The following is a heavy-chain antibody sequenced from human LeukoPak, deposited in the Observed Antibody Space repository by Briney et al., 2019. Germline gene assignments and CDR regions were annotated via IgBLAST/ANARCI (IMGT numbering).Heavy chain of an antibody. CDR3: ARVRDSSGYIGY. D-gene: IGHD3-22*01. J-gene: IGHJ4*02. CDR1: GGSISSSSYY. V-gene: IGHV4-39*07. CDR2: IYHSGST. Sequence: SETLSLTCTVSGGSISSSSYYWGWIRQPPGKGLEWIGSIYHSGSTYYNPSLKSRVTISVDTSKNQFSLKLSSVTAADTAVYYCARVRDSSGYIGYWGQGTLVTVSS.